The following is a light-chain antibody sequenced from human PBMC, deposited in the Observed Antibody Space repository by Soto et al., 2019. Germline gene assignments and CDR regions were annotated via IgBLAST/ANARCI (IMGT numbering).Light chain of an antibody. CDR3: AAWDDSLSVHVV. CDR1: SSNIGSNY. CDR2: RNN. Sequence: QSVLTQPPSASGTPGQRVTMSCSGSSSNIGSNYVYWYQQLPGTAPKLLIYRNNQRPSGVPDRISGSKSGTSASLAISGLRFEDEADYYCAAWDDSLSVHVVFGGGTKLTVL. V-gene: IGLV1-47*01. J-gene: IGLJ2*01.